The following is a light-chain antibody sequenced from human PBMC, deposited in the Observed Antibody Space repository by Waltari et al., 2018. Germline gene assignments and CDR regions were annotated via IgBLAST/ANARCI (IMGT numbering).Light chain of an antibody. CDR3: QQYDISPLT. CDR1: QTVRTTY. Sequence: EIVLTQSPGTLSLSPGERATLSCRASQTVRTTYLAWYQQKPGQAPTLLIYGASSMATGIPDRFSGSVSGTDFSLTISSLEPEDFAVYYCQQYDISPLTFGGGTKVEIK. J-gene: IGKJ4*01. CDR2: GAS. V-gene: IGKV3-20*01.